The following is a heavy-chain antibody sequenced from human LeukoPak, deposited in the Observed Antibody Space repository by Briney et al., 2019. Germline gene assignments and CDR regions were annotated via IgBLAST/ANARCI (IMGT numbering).Heavy chain of an antibody. Sequence: PGGSLRLSCAASGFTFSSCGMHWVRQAPVKGLEWVAVIWYDGSNKYYADSVKGRFTISRDNSKNTLYLQMNSLRAEDTAVYYCAREDYSNSPDYWGQGTLVTVSS. D-gene: IGHD4-11*01. CDR2: IWYDGSNK. CDR3: AREDYSNSPDY. V-gene: IGHV3-33*01. J-gene: IGHJ4*02. CDR1: GFTFSSCG.